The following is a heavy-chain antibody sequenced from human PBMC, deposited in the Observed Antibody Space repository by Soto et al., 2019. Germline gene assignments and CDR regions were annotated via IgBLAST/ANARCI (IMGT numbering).Heavy chain of an antibody. Sequence: QVQLVQSGAEVKKPGSSVKVSCKASGGTFSSYAISWVRQAPGQGLEWMGGIIPIFGTANYAQKFQGRVTITAAESTSTAYMELSSLRSEDTAVYYCARDSSGQLTRYYYYYYGMDVWGQGTTVTVSS. CDR2: IIPIFGTA. CDR1: GGTFSSYA. V-gene: IGHV1-69*01. J-gene: IGHJ6*02. CDR3: ARDSSGQLTRYYYYYYGMDV. D-gene: IGHD6-19*01.